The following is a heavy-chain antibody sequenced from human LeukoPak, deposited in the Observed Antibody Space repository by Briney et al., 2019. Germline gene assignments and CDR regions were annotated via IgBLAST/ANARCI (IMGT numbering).Heavy chain of an antibody. J-gene: IGHJ3*02. Sequence: ASVKLSCTAAGYTYTGYCMHWGRQAPGHGLKWMGWINPNSGGRNYAQKVQGRITMTRSTSTSTAYMELSRLRSDDTAVYYCASVANTARHLFLFQAFDIWGQGTMVTVSS. D-gene: IGHD5-18*01. CDR1: GYTYTGYC. CDR2: INPNSGGR. CDR3: ASVANTARHLFLFQAFDI. V-gene: IGHV1-2*02.